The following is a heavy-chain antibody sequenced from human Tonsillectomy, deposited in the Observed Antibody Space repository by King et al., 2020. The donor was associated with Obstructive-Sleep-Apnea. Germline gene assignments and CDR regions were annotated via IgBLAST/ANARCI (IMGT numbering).Heavy chain of an antibody. V-gene: IGHV3-7*01. CDR3: ARVPFTVITL. J-gene: IGHJ4*02. CDR1: EFTFSSYW. D-gene: IGHD3-16*01. Sequence: VQLVESGGGLVQTGTSLRLSCAGSEFTFSSYWMSWVRQAPGKGFEWVANINQDGSEKNYVGSLRGRFTISRDNAKNSLYLQMSSLRVEDTAVYYCARVPFTVITLGGQGTLVTVSS. CDR2: INQDGSEK.